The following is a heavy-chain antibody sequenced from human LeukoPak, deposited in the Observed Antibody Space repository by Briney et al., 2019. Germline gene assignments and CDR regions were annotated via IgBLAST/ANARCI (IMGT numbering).Heavy chain of an antibody. D-gene: IGHD6-19*01. CDR1: GISFSNYA. V-gene: IGHV3-23*01. CDR3: AKAYHDSGCLIDY. J-gene: IGHJ4*02. Sequence: GGSLRLSCAASGISFSNYAMAWFRQAQGKGLEWVASIRNDGATRDYAGSVKGRFTISRDNSKNTLYLQLNSLRAEDTAVYYCAKAYHDSGCLIDYWGRGTLVTVSS. CDR2: IRNDGATR.